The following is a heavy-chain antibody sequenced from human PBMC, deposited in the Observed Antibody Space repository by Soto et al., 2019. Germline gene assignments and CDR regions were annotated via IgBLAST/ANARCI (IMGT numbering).Heavy chain of an antibody. CDR3: ARDYDSSGDY. J-gene: IGHJ4*02. Sequence: SETLSLTCTVSGGSISTSSYYWGWIRQPPGKGLEWIGSFFFIGSTYYTPSLKIRFTLSLDTSKTHFSLKLSFVTAADTAVYYCARDYDSSGDYWGQGTLVTVSS. CDR2: FFFIGST. CDR1: GGSISTSSYY. D-gene: IGHD3-22*01. V-gene: IGHV4-39*02.